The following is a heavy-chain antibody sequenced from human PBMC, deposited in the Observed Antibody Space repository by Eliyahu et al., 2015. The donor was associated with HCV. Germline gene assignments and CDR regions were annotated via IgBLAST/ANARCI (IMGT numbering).Heavy chain of an antibody. Sequence: QVQLVQSGAEVKKPGSSVKVSCXXSGGTFSSYAIRWVRQAPGQGLEWMGRIIPILGIANYAQKFQGRVTIXADKSTSTAYMELSSLRSEDTAVYYCATPGRGNWFDPWGQGTLVTVSS. V-gene: IGHV1-69*04. J-gene: IGHJ5*02. CDR1: GGTFSSYA. D-gene: IGHD2-15*01. CDR2: IIPILGIA. CDR3: ATPGRGNWFDP.